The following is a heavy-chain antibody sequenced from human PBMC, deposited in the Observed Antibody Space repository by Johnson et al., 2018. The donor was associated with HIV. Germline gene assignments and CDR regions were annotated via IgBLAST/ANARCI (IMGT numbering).Heavy chain of an antibody. V-gene: IGHV3-7*01. CDR3: AKSPGKDHGGNSGGCDI. J-gene: IGHJ3*02. CDR2: IKQDGSEK. D-gene: IGHD4/OR15-4a*01. CDR1: GFTFSYYG. Sequence: MQLVESGGGVAQPGGSLRLSCAAFGFTFSYYGMHWVRQVPGKGLEWVANIKQDGSEKYYVDSVKGRFTISRDNSKNTVYLQMNSLRVEDTAVYYCAKSPGKDHGGNSGGCDIWGQGTMVTVSS.